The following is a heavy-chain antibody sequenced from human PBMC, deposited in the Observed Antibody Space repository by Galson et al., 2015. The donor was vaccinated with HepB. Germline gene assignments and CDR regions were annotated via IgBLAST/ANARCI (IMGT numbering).Heavy chain of an antibody. J-gene: IGHJ4*02. CDR1: GFTFSSYA. CDR3: ARGGYSYGFTIDY. D-gene: IGHD5-18*01. Sequence: SLRLSCAASGFTFSSYAMHWVRQAPGKGLEYVSAISSNGGSTYYANSVKGRFTISRDNSKNTLYLQMGSLRAEDMAVYYCARGGYSYGFTIDYWGQGTLVTVSS. V-gene: IGHV3-64*01. CDR2: ISSNGGST.